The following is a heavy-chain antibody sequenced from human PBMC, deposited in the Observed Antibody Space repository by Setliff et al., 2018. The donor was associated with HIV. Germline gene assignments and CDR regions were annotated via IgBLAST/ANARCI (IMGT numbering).Heavy chain of an antibody. V-gene: IGHV4-38-2*02. CDR1: GYSISSGYY. J-gene: IGHJ4*02. CDR3: ARVGWDYYDSSGVGEFDY. CDR2: IYYSGRT. Sequence: LSLTCTVSGYSISSGYYWGWIRQPPGKGPEWIGSIYYSGRTYYNPSLKSRVTISVDTSKNQFSLKLSSVTAADTAVYYCARVGWDYYDSSGVGEFDYWGQGTLVTVSS. D-gene: IGHD3-22*01.